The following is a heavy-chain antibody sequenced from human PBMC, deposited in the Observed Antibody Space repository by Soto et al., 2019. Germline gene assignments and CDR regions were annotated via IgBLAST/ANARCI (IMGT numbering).Heavy chain of an antibody. D-gene: IGHD1-26*01. V-gene: IGHV3-33*01. J-gene: IGHJ4*02. CDR1: GFTFSTYG. CDR3: ARGGSGGYNLDY. Sequence: VQLVESGGGVVQPGKSLRLSCEVSGFTFSTYGMHWVRQAPGKGLEWVALIWYDGSNKYYADSVKGRFTISRDNSKNTVYVQMNSLRGEDTAVYYCARGGSGGYNLDYWGQGTLVTVSS. CDR2: IWYDGSNK.